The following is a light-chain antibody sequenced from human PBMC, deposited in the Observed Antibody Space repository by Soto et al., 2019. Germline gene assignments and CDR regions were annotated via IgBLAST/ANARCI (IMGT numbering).Light chain of an antibody. V-gene: IGKV1-16*01. CDR1: QGIRNY. CDR2: AAS. CDR3: QQYNTYPLT. Sequence: DIQMTQSPSSVSASVGDRVTITCRASQGIRNYLAWFQQKPGKAPKSLIYAASNLQSGVPSRFSGSVSGTDVTLTITSLQPEDFATYYCQQYNTYPLTFGGGTKVEVK. J-gene: IGKJ4*01.